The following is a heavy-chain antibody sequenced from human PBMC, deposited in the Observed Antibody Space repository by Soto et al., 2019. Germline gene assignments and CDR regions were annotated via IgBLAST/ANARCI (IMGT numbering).Heavy chain of an antibody. J-gene: IGHJ4*02. Sequence: QVQLVESGGGVVQPGRSLRLSCAATGFTFSSYGMHWVRQAPGKGLEWVAVISYDGSNKYYADSVKGRFTISRDNSKNTLYLLMNSLRAEDTAVYYCAKGGGSNPLDYWGQGTLVTVSS. CDR3: AKGGGSNPLDY. CDR2: ISYDGSNK. D-gene: IGHD2-15*01. V-gene: IGHV3-30*18. CDR1: GFTFSSYG.